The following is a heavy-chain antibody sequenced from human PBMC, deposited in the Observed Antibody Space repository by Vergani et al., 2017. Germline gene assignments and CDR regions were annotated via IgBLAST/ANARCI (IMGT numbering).Heavy chain of an antibody. V-gene: IGHV3-33*01. CDR2: IWYDGSNK. J-gene: IGHJ6*03. CDR3: ARDCSSTSCYGYYYYMDV. CDR1: GFTFSSYG. Sequence: QVQLVESGGGVVQPGRSLRLSCAASGFTFSSYGMHWVRQAPGKGLEWVAVIWYDGSNKYYADSVKGRFTISRDNSKNTLYLQMNSLRAEDTAVYYCARDCSSTSCYGYYYYMDVWGKGP. D-gene: IGHD2-2*01.